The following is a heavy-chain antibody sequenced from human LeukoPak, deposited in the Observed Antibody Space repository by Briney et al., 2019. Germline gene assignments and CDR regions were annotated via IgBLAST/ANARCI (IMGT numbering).Heavy chain of an antibody. CDR1: GYTFTSYY. CDR3: ARVTAAGRDY. Sequence: ASVKVSYKASGYTFTSYYMHWMRQAPGQGLEWMGIINPSGGSTSYAQKFQGRVTMTRDTSTSTVYMELSSLRSEDTAVYYCARVTAAGRDYWGQGTLVTVSS. D-gene: IGHD6-13*01. J-gene: IGHJ4*02. V-gene: IGHV1-46*01. CDR2: INPSGGST.